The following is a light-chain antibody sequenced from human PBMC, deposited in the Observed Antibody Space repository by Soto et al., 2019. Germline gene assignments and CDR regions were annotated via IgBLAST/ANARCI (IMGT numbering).Light chain of an antibody. CDR3: QQYDNLLLT. Sequence: DLQMTQSPSSLSASVGDRVTITCQASQDISNYLNWYQQKPGKAPKLLIYDASNLETVVPSRFSGSGSGTDFTFTISSLKPEDIATDSCQQYDNLLLTFGLGTKVDIK. J-gene: IGKJ3*01. V-gene: IGKV1-33*01. CDR2: DAS. CDR1: QDISNY.